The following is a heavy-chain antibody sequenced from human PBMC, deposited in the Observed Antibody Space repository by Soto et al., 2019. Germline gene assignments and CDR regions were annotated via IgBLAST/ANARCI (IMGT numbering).Heavy chain of an antibody. D-gene: IGHD3-22*01. CDR3: ARVGRKSFYDGFTVY. CDR1: GYTFTTYS. V-gene: IGHV1-18*04. Sequence: ASVKVSCKASGYTFTTYSIGWVRQAPGQRLEWIGWISAYNGNTNYAQKLQGRVTMTTDTSTSTAYMELRSLRSDDTAVYYCARVGRKSFYDGFTVYWGQGTLVTVSS. CDR2: ISAYNGNT. J-gene: IGHJ4*02.